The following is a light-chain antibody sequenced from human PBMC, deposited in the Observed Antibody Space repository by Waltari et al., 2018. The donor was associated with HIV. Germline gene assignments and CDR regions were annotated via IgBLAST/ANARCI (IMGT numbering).Light chain of an antibody. Sequence: QSALTQPASVSGSPGQSIPISCTGTSSDVGRYNYVSWYHHHPGKAPKLMIYEVLNRPSGISNRFSGSKSGNTASLTISGLQAEDEADYYCSSYTINNDYVFGTGTRVTVL. CDR2: EVL. CDR3: SSYTINNDYV. V-gene: IGLV2-14*01. CDR1: SSDVGRYNY. J-gene: IGLJ1*01.